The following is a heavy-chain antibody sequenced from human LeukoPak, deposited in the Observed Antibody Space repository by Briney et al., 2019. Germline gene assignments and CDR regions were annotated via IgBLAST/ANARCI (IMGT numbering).Heavy chain of an antibody. D-gene: IGHD3-3*01. V-gene: IGHV3-66*02. J-gene: IGHJ4*02. CDR2: IYSGGST. Sequence: PGGSLRLSCAASGFTVSSNYMSWVRQAPGKGLEWVSVIYSGGSTYYADSVKGRFTISRDNSKNTLYLQMNSLRAEDTAVYYCARDKGGDFWNPFDYWGQGTLVTVSS. CDR3: ARDKGGDFWNPFDY. CDR1: GFTVSSNY.